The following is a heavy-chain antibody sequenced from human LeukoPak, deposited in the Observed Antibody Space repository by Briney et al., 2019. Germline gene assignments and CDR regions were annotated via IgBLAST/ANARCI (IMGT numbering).Heavy chain of an antibody. V-gene: IGHV3-23*01. J-gene: IGHJ4*02. CDR1: GFTFDSYA. CDR2: ISGSGGST. D-gene: IGHD1-26*01. Sequence: GGSLRLSCAASGFTFDSYAMSWVRQAPGKGLEWVSAISGSGGSTYYADSVKGRFTISRDNSKNTLYLQMNSLRAEDTAVYYCAKGGEGFGAVGATRKFDYWGQGTLVTVSS. CDR3: AKGGEGFGAVGATRKFDY.